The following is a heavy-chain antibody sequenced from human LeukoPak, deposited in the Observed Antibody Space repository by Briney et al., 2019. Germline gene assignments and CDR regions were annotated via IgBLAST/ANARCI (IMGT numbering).Heavy chain of an antibody. CDR2: SIPIFGTT. V-gene: IGHV1-69*06. Sequence: ASVKLSCKASGGTFTSYAIIWVRQAPGQGLEWMGGSIPIFGTTNYAKKFQRRVTITSDKSTSTAYMEMSSLRSEDTALYYCARGEGWELRRGFDYWGQGTLVTVSS. CDR3: ARGEGWELRRGFDY. CDR1: GGTFTSYA. D-gene: IGHD1-26*01. J-gene: IGHJ4*02.